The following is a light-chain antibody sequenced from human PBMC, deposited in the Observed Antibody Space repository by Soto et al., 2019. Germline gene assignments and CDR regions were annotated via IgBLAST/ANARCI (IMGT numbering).Light chain of an antibody. Sequence: TQSPTTLSASVGDTATFTWRASQSVSTWLAWYQQTPGKAPKLLMYDASTLESGAPARFSGSGSGTEFTLTISSLQPEDFAVYYCQQRSNWPPITFGQGARLEIK. CDR1: QSVSTW. V-gene: IGKV1-5*01. CDR2: DAS. J-gene: IGKJ5*01. CDR3: QQRSNWPPIT.